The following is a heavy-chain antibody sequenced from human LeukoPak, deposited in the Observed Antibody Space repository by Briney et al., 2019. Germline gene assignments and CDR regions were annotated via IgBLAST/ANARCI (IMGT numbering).Heavy chain of an antibody. CDR3: ALVTSGNWWFDP. D-gene: IGHD2-21*02. CDR2: INPDSGVT. J-gene: IGHJ5*02. Sequence: ASVKVSCKASRHTFTVYHVHWVRQAPGQGLEWMGWINPDSGVTNYAQNLQARVTMTGDTSISTVFLDLSSLRSGDTAVYYCALVTSGNWWFDPWGQGTLVTVSS. V-gene: IGHV1-2*02. CDR1: RHTFTVYH.